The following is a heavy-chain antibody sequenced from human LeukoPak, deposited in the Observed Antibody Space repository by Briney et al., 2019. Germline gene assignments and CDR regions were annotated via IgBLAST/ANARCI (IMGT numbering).Heavy chain of an antibody. Sequence: SETLSLTCTVSGGSISSYYWSWIRQPAGKGLEWIGRIYTSGSPNYIPSLNSRVTMSVHTSNIQFSLKLISVTAADTAVYYCAREDSSGHSDYWGQGTLVTVSS. CDR3: AREDSSGHSDY. CDR1: GGSISSYY. V-gene: IGHV4-4*07. CDR2: IYTSGSP. D-gene: IGHD6-19*01. J-gene: IGHJ4*02.